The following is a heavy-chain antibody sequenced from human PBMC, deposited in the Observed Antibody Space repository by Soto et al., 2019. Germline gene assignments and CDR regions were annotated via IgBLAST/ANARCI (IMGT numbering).Heavy chain of an antibody. V-gene: IGHV3-21*01. D-gene: IGHD4-17*01. CDR1: GFTFSRYS. CDR3: ARGQGGYGDYADY. Sequence: EVQLVESGGGLVKPGGSLRLSCAASGFTFSRYSMNWVRQAPGKGLEWVSSISSSSSYIYYADSVKGRFTISRDNATNSLYLQMNSLRAEDTAVYYCARGQGGYGDYADYWGQGTLVTVSS. CDR2: ISSSSSYI. J-gene: IGHJ4*02.